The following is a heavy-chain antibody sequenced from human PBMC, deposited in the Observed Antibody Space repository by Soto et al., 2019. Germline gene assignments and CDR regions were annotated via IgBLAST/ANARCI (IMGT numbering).Heavy chain of an antibody. CDR2: INHSGST. CDR1: GGSFSGYY. CDR3: ARDFGYSSSWPLDY. D-gene: IGHD6-13*01. Sequence: QVQLQQWGAGLLKPSETLSLTCAVYGGSFSGYYWSWIRQPPGKVLEWIGEINHSGSTNYNPSLKSRVTISVDTSKNQFSLKLSSVTAADTAVYYCARDFGYSSSWPLDYWGQGTLVTVSS. V-gene: IGHV4-34*01. J-gene: IGHJ4*02.